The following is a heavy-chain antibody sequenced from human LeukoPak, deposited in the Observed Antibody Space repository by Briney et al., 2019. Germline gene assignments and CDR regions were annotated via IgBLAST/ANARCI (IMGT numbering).Heavy chain of an antibody. Sequence: ASVKVSCKASGYTFTSYGISWVRQAPGQGREWMGWISAYNGNTNYAQKLQGRVTMTTDTSTSTAYMELRSLRSDDTAVYYCARAEAGYCSSTSCYIPYFDYWGQGTLVTVSS. D-gene: IGHD2-2*02. CDR1: GYTFTSYG. V-gene: IGHV1-18*01. CDR2: ISAYNGNT. J-gene: IGHJ4*02. CDR3: ARAEAGYCSSTSCYIPYFDY.